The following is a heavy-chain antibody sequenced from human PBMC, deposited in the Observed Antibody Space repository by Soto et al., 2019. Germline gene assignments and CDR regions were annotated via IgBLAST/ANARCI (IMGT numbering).Heavy chain of an antibody. D-gene: IGHD3-10*01. V-gene: IGHV1-69*01. CDR1: GGTFSSYA. J-gene: IGHJ3*02. Sequence: QVQLAQSGAEVKKPGSSVKVSCKASGGTFSSYAISWVRQAPGQGLEWMGGIIPIFGTANYAQKFQGRVTITADESKGTAYMELSSLGSEDTAVYYCARGPRGGGDAFDIWGQGTMVTVSS. CDR3: ARGPRGGGDAFDI. CDR2: IIPIFGTA.